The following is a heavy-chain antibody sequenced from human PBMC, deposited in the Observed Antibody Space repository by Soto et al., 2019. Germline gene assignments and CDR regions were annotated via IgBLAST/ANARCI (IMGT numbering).Heavy chain of an antibody. Sequence: PGGSLRLSCAASGFTFSSYSMNWVRQAPGKGLEWVSFISSSSDYISYADSVKGRFTISRDNSKNSLYLQMNSLRSEDTAVYYCARGVSPGYCSGGSCYLSVEKVYYFDYWGQGTLVTVSS. CDR2: ISSSSDYI. CDR3: ARGVSPGYCSGGSCYLSVEKVYYFDY. J-gene: IGHJ4*02. CDR1: GFTFSSYS. V-gene: IGHV3-21*04. D-gene: IGHD2-15*01.